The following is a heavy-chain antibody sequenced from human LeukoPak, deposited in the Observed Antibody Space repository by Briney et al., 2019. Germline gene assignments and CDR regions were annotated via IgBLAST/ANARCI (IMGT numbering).Heavy chain of an antibody. CDR1: GFTFDDYA. J-gene: IGHJ4*02. D-gene: IGHD3-10*01. CDR2: ISWNSGSI. V-gene: IGHV3-9*01. CDR3: AKRGVVIRVILVGFHKQAYYFDS. Sequence: GGSLRLSCAASGFTFDDYAMHWVRQAPGKGLEWVSGISWNSGSIGYADSVKGRFTISRDNAKNSLYLQMNSLRAEDTAVYFCAKRGVVIRVILVGFHKQAYYFDSWGQGALVTVSS.